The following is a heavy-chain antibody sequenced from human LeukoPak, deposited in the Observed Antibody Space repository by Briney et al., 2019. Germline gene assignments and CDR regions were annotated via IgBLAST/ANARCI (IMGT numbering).Heavy chain of an antibody. CDR3: ARAWRGTQYYFDY. D-gene: IGHD1-26*01. J-gene: IGHJ4*02. Sequence: GGSLRLSCAASGFTASDSYMSWVRQAPGKGLEWVSVIYSGGSTYYADSVKGRFTISRDTSKNTLYLQMNSLRAEDTAVYYCARAWRGTQYYFDYWGQGTLVTVSS. CDR2: IYSGGST. V-gene: IGHV3-66*01. CDR1: GFTASDSY.